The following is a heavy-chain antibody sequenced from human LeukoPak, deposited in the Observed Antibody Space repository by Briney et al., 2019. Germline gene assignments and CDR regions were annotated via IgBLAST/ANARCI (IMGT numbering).Heavy chain of an antibody. CDR1: GGSISSSSYY. D-gene: IGHD3-9*01. J-gene: IGHJ4*02. CDR3: ARRYDILTGGLDY. CDR2: IYYSGST. V-gene: IGHV4-39*01. Sequence: SETLSLTCTVSGGSISSSSYYWGWIRQPPGKGLEWIGSIYYSGSTYYNPSLKSRVTISVDTSKNQFSLKLSSVTAADTAVYYCARRYDILTGGLDYWGQGTLVTVSS.